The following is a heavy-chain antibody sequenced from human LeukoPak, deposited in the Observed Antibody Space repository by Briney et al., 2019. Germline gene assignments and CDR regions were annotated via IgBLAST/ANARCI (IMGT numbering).Heavy chain of an antibody. J-gene: IGHJ6*03. V-gene: IGHV3-30*02. CDR1: GFSFSSYG. CDR2: IRYDGSNK. Sequence: GGSLRLSCAVSGFSFSSYGMQWVRQAPGKGPEWVAFIRYDGSNKYYAGSVKGRFTISRDNSKSTLYLQMNSLRAEDTAVYYCARDTAWYTTHYYMDVWGKGTTVTVSS. CDR3: ARDTAWYTTHYYMDV. D-gene: IGHD2-8*01.